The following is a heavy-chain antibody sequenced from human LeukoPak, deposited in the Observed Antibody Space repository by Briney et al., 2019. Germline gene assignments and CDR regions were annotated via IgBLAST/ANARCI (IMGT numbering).Heavy chain of an antibody. CDR3: AKVPFGSPGRAHFDY. V-gene: IGHV3-23*01. D-gene: IGHD3-10*01. CDR2: ISGSGGST. Sequence: GGSLRLSCAASGXTFSSYSMNWVRQAPGKGLEWVSAISGSGGSTYYADSAKGRFTISRDNSKNTLYLQMNSLRAEDTAVYYCAKVPFGSPGRAHFDYWGQGTLVTVSS. J-gene: IGHJ4*02. CDR1: GXTFSSYS.